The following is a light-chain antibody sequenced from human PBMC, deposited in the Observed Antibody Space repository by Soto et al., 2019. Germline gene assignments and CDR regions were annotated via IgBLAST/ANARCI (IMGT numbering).Light chain of an antibody. CDR2: GAS. V-gene: IGKV3D-20*02. Sequence: EIVLTQSPATLSLSPGERATLSCRASQSVSSSYLAWYQQKPGQAPRLLIYGASSRATGIPDRFSGSGSGTDFTLTISRLEPEDFATYYCQQSYSTPITFGQGTRLEI. CDR3: QQSYSTPIT. J-gene: IGKJ5*01. CDR1: QSVSSSY.